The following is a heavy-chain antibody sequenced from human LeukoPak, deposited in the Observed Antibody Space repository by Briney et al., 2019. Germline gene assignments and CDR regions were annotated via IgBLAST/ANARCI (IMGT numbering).Heavy chain of an antibody. J-gene: IGHJ4*02. CDR1: GGSISSSSYY. CDR2: ISYSGRT. V-gene: IGHV4-39*01. CDR3: ARGRKGLDY. Sequence: SETLSLTCTVSGGSISSSSYYWGWIRQPPGKGLEWIGRISYSGRTHYNPSLQSRVTISVDTSKNQFSLELSSVTAADTAVYYCARGRKGLDYWGQGTLVTVSS.